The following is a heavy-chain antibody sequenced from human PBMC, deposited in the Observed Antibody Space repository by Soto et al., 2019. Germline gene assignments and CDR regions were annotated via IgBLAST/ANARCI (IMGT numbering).Heavy chain of an antibody. CDR2: IFYTGST. V-gene: IGHV4-30-4*01. CDR3: AREPLKWYGMDV. CDR1: GGSISSGDYY. Sequence: QVQLQESGPGLVKPSQTLSLTCTVSGGSISSGDYYWSWIRQSPGTGLEWIGYIFYTGSTYYNPSLRSRLAISVDTSKNQFSLKLSSVTAADAAVYCCAREPLKWYGMDVWGQGTTVTVSS. D-gene: IGHD1-26*01. J-gene: IGHJ6*02.